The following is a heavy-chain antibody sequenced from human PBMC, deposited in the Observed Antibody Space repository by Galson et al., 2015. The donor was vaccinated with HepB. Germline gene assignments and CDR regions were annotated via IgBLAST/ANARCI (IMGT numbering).Heavy chain of an antibody. CDR3: WGGAYVEDY. J-gene: IGHJ4*02. CDR2: ISYDGSNK. CDR1: GFTFSSYA. D-gene: IGHD5-12*01. V-gene: IGHV3-30*04. Sequence: LRLSCAASGFTFSSYAMHWVRQAPGKGLEWVAVISYDGSNKYYADSVKGRFTISRDNSKNTLYLQMNGLRAEDTAVYYCWGGAYVEDYWGQGTLVTISS.